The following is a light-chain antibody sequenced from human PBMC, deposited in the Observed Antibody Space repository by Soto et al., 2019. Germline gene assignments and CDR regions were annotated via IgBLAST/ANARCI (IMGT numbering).Light chain of an antibody. CDR3: QQRSNWPPT. V-gene: IGKV3D-20*02. CDR2: GAS. Sequence: EIVLTQSPGTLSVSRGERATLSCRASQSVTSDYLAWYQQKPGQAPRLLIHGASSRATGIPDRFSGSGSGTDFTLTISSLEPEDFAVYYCQQRSNWPPTFGQGTKVDIK. J-gene: IGKJ1*01. CDR1: QSVTSDY.